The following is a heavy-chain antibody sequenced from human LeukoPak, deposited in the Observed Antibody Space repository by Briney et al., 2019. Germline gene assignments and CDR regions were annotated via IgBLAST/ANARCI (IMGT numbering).Heavy chain of an antibody. CDR3: VSYYHGSGSYYDAFDV. CDR1: GYTFTGYY. Sequence: ASVKVSCKASGYTFTGYYLHWVRRAPGQGLEWMGWINPNSGGTVYAQKFKGRVTMTRDTSISTAYMELSGLRPDDTAIYYCVSYYHGSGSYYDAFDVWGQGTMVTVSS. D-gene: IGHD3-10*01. CDR2: INPNSGGT. J-gene: IGHJ3*01. V-gene: IGHV1-2*02.